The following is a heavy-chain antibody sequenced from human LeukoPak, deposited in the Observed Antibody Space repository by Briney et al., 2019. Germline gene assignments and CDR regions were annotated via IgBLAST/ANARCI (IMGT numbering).Heavy chain of an antibody. Sequence: PSETLSLTCTVSGGSISGYYWSWIRQPPRKGLEWIGYIYSSETPKYDPSLESRVTISLDTSKNQVSLNLRSVTAADTAIYFCARGHHDLAPWGQGILVTVSS. D-gene: IGHD1-1*01. J-gene: IGHJ5*02. CDR2: IYSSETP. V-gene: IGHV4-59*01. CDR1: GGSISGYY. CDR3: ARGHHDLAP.